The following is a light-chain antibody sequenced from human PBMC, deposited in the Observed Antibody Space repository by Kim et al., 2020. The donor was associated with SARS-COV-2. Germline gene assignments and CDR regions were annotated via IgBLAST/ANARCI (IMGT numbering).Light chain of an antibody. CDR3: NSRDSSGNHYV. CDR2: GKN. J-gene: IGLJ1*01. CDR1: GLRSYY. V-gene: IGLV3-19*01. Sequence: AWGQTVRRPSAADGLRSYYEIWYQQKPGQTPVLVIYGKNNRPSGIPDRFSGSSSGNTASLTITGAQAEDEADYYCNSRDSSGNHYVFGTGTKVTVL.